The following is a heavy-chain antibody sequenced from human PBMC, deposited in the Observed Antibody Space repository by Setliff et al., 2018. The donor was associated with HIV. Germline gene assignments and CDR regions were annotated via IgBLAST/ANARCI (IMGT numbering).Heavy chain of an antibody. CDR3: ARHVGYSSSSLDY. CDR1: GGSFSGYY. J-gene: IGHJ4*02. V-gene: IGHV4-59*08. D-gene: IGHD6-6*01. CDR2: IYYSGTT. Sequence: SETLSLTCAVYGGSFSGYYWSWIRQPPGKGLEWIGYIYYSGTTNYNPSLKSRVTISVDTSKNQFSLKLSSVTAADTAVYYCARHVGYSSSSLDYWGQGTLVTVSS.